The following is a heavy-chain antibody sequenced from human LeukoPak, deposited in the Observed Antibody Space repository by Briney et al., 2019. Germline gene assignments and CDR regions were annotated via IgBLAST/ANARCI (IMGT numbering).Heavy chain of an antibody. CDR3: AREGGDYYDSSGYYIVDY. CDR1: GYTFTSYY. J-gene: IGHJ4*02. Sequence: ASVKVSCKASGYTFTSYYMHWVRQAPGQGLEWMGIINPSGGNTNYAQKLQGRVTMTTDTSTSTAYMELSSLRSEDTAVYYCAREGGDYYDSSGYYIVDYWGQGTLVTVSS. CDR2: INPSGGNT. V-gene: IGHV1-46*01. D-gene: IGHD3-22*01.